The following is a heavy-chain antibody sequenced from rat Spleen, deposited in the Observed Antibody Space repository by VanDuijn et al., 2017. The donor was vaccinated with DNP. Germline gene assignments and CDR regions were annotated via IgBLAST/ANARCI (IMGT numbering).Heavy chain of an antibody. CDR1: GFSLTNYH. J-gene: IGHJ3*01. Sequence: QVQLRESGPGLVQPSQTLSLACTVSGFSLTNYHVHWVRQPSGKGLEWMGVVWNSGGTRYDSTLKSRLTITKDTSKSQVFLKMNSLQTEDTATYYCARDLLRWRRGFAYWGQGTLVTVSS. CDR3: ARDLLRWRRGFAY. V-gene: IGHV2-41*01. CDR2: VWNSGGT. D-gene: IGHD1-11*01.